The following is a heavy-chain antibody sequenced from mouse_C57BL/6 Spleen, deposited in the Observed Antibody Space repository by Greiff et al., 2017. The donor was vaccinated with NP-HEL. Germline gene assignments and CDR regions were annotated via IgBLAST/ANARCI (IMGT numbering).Heavy chain of an antibody. CDR2: IDPENGDT. V-gene: IGHV14-4*01. Sequence: EVQLKESGAELVRPGASVKLSCTASGFNIKDDYMHWVKQRPEQGLEWIGWIDPENGDTEYASKFQGKATITADTSSNTAYLQLSSLTSEDTAVYYCTTDTTVVADWGQGTLVTVSA. D-gene: IGHD1-1*01. CDR3: TTDTTVVAD. J-gene: IGHJ3*01. CDR1: GFNIKDDY.